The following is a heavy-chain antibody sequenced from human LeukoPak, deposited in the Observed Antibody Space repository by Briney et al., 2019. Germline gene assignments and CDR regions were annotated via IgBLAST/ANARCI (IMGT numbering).Heavy chain of an antibody. J-gene: IGHJ4*02. CDR1: GFTFSSYA. CDR3: ARDRRRGWELLSFIDY. Sequence: PGGSLRLSCAASGFTFSSYAMSWVRQAPGKGLEWVSAISGSGGSTYYADSVKGRFTISRDNAKNSLYLQMNSLRAEDTAVYYCARDRRRGWELLSFIDYWGQGTLVTVSS. CDR2: ISGSGGST. V-gene: IGHV3-23*01. D-gene: IGHD1-26*01.